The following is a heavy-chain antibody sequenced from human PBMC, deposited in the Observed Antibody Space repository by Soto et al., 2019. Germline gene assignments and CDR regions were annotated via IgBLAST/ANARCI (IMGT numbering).Heavy chain of an antibody. Sequence: GGSLRLSCAASGFTFSDYYMSWIRQAPGKGLEWVAYISSSSSYTNYADPVKGRFTISRDNAKNSLYLQMNSLRAEDTAVYYCARAVQWLVDRFDYWGQGTLVTVSS. CDR3: ARAVQWLVDRFDY. CDR1: GFTFSDYY. CDR2: ISSSSSYT. V-gene: IGHV3-11*06. J-gene: IGHJ4*02. D-gene: IGHD6-19*01.